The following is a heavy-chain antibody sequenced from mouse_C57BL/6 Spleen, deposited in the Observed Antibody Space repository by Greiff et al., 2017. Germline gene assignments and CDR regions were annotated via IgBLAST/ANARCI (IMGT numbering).Heavy chain of an antibody. V-gene: IGHV3-6*01. Sequence: VQLQQSGPGLVKPSQSLSLTCSVTGYSITSGYYWNWIRQFPGNKLEWMGYISYDGSNNYNPSLKNRISITRDTSKNQFFLKLNSVTTEDTATYYCARGDYYVDYWGQGTTLTVSS. J-gene: IGHJ2*01. CDR3: ARGDYYVDY. CDR1: GYSITSGYY. CDR2: ISYDGSN.